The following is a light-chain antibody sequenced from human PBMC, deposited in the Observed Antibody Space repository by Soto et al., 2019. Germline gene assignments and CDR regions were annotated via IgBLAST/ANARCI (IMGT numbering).Light chain of an antibody. CDR1: QDISSN. Sequence: EIVMTQSPATLSLSPGERATLSCRASQDISSNLAWYQHKRGQPPRLLIYGASTRATGIPARFSGNGSGTEFTPTISSLQSEDFAVYYCQQYNNWPLTFGGGTKVDIK. V-gene: IGKV3-15*01. CDR3: QQYNNWPLT. CDR2: GAS. J-gene: IGKJ4*01.